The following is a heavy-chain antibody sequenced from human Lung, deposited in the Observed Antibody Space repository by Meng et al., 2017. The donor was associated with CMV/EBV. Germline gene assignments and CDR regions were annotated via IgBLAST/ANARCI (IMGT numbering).Heavy chain of an antibody. CDR1: GYTFGDYF. V-gene: IGHV1-2*02. D-gene: IGHD3-22*01. CDR2: INPRSGDS. CDR3: ARNNYYYDSSGPFGL. Sequence: GYTFGDYFIPWVRQPPGQGLEWMGWINPRSGDSKYAQKFQGRVTMTRDTAISATYMEVRRLTYDDTAVYYCARNNYYYDSSGPFGLWGQGALVTVSS. J-gene: IGHJ5*02.